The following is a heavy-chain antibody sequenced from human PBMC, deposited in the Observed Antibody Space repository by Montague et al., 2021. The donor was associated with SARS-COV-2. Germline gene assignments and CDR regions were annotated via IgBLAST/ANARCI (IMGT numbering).Heavy chain of an antibody. CDR2: IYYSGST. V-gene: IGHV4-39*01. D-gene: IGHD6-19*01. CDR1: GGSISSTSYY. Sequence: SETLSLTCTVSGGSISSTSYYWGWILQPPGKGLEWIGSIYYSGSTYYNPSLKSRVTISVDTSKNQFSLKLSSVTAADTAVYYCVRQPGQWLPREWFWFDPWGQGTLVTVSS. J-gene: IGHJ5*02. CDR3: VRQPGQWLPREWFWFDP.